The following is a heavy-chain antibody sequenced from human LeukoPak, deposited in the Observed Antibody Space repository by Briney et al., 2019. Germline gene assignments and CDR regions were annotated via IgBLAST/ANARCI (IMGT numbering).Heavy chain of an antibody. CDR1: GGSISSGDYY. V-gene: IGHV4-30-4*08. CDR3: AREFGRLYYDFFRGFDP. CDR2: IYYSGST. J-gene: IGHJ5*02. D-gene: IGHD3-3*01. Sequence: SETLSLTCTVSGGSISSGDYYWSWIRQPPGKGLEWIGYIYYSGSTYYNPSLKSRVTISVDTSKNQFSLKLSSVTAADTAVYYCAREFGRLYYDFFRGFDPWGQGTLVTVSS.